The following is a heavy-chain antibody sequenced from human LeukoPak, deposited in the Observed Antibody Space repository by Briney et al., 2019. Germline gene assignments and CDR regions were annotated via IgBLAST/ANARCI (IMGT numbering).Heavy chain of an antibody. CDR1: GFSFDDYG. V-gene: IGHV3-20*04. J-gene: IGHJ5*02. Sequence: GGSLRLSCAASGFSFDDYGMSWVRQAPGKGLEWLSGINWKTGATGYSDSVKGRFTISKDNTKSSLYLQMNSLRAEDTAVYYCAKDSDAEILLWFGELETNWFDPWGQGTLVTVSS. CDR2: INWKTGAT. D-gene: IGHD3-10*01. CDR3: AKDSDAEILLWFGELETNWFDP.